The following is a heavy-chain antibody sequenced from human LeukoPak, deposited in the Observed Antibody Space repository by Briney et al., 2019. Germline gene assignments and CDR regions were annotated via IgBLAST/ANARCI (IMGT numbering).Heavy chain of an antibody. J-gene: IGHJ6*02. D-gene: IGHD6-13*01. CDR1: GFVFSRHS. Sequence: GGSLRLSCAASGFVFSRHSMNWVRQAPGKGLEWVSAISGSGGSTYYADSVKGRFTISRDNSKNTLYLQMNSLRAEDTAVYYCANGAYSSSWYPGRAYYYYYGMDVWGQGTTVTVSS. CDR3: ANGAYSSSWYPGRAYYYYYGMDV. V-gene: IGHV3-23*01. CDR2: ISGSGGST.